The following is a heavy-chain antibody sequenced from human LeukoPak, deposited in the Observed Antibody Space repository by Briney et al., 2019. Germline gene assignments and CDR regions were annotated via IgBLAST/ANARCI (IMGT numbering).Heavy chain of an antibody. CDR3: ARGGSRMVTYGSLDY. D-gene: IGHD2-15*01. Sequence: ALVKVSCKASGYTFTSYVINWVRQAPGQGFEWMGWISPYNGNTNYAQKLQGRVTMTAEISTSTAYMELRSLRSDDTAVYHCARGGSRMVTYGSLDYLGQGSLVTVSS. V-gene: IGHV1-18*01. CDR2: ISPYNGNT. CDR1: GYTFTSYV. J-gene: IGHJ4*02.